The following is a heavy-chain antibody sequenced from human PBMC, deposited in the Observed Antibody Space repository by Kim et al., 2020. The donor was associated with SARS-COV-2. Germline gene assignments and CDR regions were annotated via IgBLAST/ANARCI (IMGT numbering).Heavy chain of an antibody. Sequence: NYIPSPTSRVTISVDTSKNQFSLNLSSVTAADTAVYFCARAGEWLPGVYWGQGTLVTVSS. J-gene: IGHJ4*02. CDR3: ARAGEWLPGVY. D-gene: IGHD3-3*01. V-gene: IGHV4-34*01.